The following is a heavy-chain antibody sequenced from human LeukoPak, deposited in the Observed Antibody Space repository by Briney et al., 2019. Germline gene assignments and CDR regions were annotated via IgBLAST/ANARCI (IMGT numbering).Heavy chain of an antibody. Sequence: SETLSLTCAVYGGSLSGYYWTWIRRPLGKGLEWIGEINLSGSTNYNPSLKSRVTISVDTSKYRFSLELSSVTAADAAVYYCARGGPNSRLHLWGQGTLVTVSS. CDR3: ARGGPNSRLHL. CDR2: INLSGST. J-gene: IGHJ5*02. D-gene: IGHD5-18*01. V-gene: IGHV4-34*01. CDR1: GGSLSGYY.